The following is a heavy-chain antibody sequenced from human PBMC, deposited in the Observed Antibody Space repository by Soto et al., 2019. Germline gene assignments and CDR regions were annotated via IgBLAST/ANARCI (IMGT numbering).Heavy chain of an antibody. CDR2: IYYSGST. Sequence: QVQLQESGPGLVKPSETLSLTCTVSGGSVSSGSYYWSWIRQPPGKGLEWIGYIYYSGSTNYNPSLKSRVIISVDTSKNQFSLKLSSVTAADTAVYYCARASIAAAGIHYWGQGTLVTVSS. J-gene: IGHJ4*02. CDR3: ARASIAAAGIHY. D-gene: IGHD6-13*01. V-gene: IGHV4-61*01. CDR1: GGSVSSGSYY.